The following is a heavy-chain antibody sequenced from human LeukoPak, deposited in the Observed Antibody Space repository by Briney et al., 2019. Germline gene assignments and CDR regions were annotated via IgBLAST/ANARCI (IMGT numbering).Heavy chain of an antibody. CDR2: IYYSGST. CDR3: AREVNDSSGRGDYFDY. Sequence: PSETLSLTCTVSGGSISSDNFYWSWIRQHPGKGLEWIGYIYYSGSTYYNPSLKSRVTISVDTSKNQFSLKLSSVTAADTAVYYCAREVNDSSGRGDYFDYWGQGTLVTVSS. D-gene: IGHD3-22*01. V-gene: IGHV4-31*03. J-gene: IGHJ4*02. CDR1: GGSISSDNFY.